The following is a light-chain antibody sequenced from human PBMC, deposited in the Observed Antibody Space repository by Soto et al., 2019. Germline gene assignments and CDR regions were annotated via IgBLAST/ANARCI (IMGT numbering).Light chain of an antibody. CDR2: WAS. CDR3: QQYHTAPIT. CDR1: QSVLVTFSNLNY. Sequence: DIVMTQSPDSLAVSLGERASINCKSSQSVLVTFSNLNYLAWFQQKPGQPPKLLITWASTRASGVPDRFTGSGSGSDFTLTISSLQAEDVAVYYCQQYHTAPITFGQGTRLEIK. V-gene: IGKV4-1*01. J-gene: IGKJ5*01.